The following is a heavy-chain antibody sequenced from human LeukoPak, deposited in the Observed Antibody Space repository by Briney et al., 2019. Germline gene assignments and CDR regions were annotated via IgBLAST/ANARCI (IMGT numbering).Heavy chain of an antibody. CDR1: GGTFSSYA. D-gene: IGHD5-12*01. CDR2: IIPILGIA. J-gene: IGHJ4*02. Sequence: ASVKVSCKASGGTFSSYAISWVRQAPGQGLEWMGRIIPILGIANYAQKFQGRVTITADKSTSTAYMELSSLRSEDTAVYYCARHFPPYSGYAPDYWGQGTLVTVSS. V-gene: IGHV1-69*04. CDR3: ARHFPPYSGYAPDY.